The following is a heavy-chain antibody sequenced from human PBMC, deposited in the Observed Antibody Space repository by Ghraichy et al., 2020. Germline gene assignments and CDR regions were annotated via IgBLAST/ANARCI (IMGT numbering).Heavy chain of an antibody. CDR3: ARHESINGSIFGFWFDP. CDR2: LSYSGST. J-gene: IGHJ5*02. V-gene: IGHV4-59*08. Sequence: SQTLSLTCTVSGGSISSSYWSWLRQPPGKGPEWIGFLSYSGSTNYNPSLKSRVTMSADTSKNQFSLKLSSVTAADTAFYYCARHESINGSIFGFWFDPWGLGTLVTVSS. CDR1: GGSISSSY. D-gene: IGHD2-8*01.